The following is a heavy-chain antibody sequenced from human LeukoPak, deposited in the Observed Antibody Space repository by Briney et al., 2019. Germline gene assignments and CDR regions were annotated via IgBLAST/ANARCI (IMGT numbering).Heavy chain of an antibody. CDR2: INPSGGST. V-gene: IGHV1-46*01. CDR3: ARDNSVGDIAWWFDP. D-gene: IGHD3-16*02. J-gene: IGHJ5*02. Sequence: GASVKVSCKASGYTFTSYYMHWVRQAPGQGLEWMGIINPSGGSTSYAQKFQGRVTMTRDMSTTTDYMELSSLRSEDMAVYYCARDNSVGDIAWWFDPWGQGTLVTVSS. CDR1: GYTFTSYY.